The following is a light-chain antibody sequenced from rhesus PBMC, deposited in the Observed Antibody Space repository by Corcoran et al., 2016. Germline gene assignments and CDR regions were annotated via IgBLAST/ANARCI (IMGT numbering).Light chain of an antibody. CDR3: QHYNTFPLT. CDR1: QGITND. V-gene: IGKV1-25*02. J-gene: IGKJ3*01. CDR2: EAS. Sequence: DIQMTQSPSSLSASVGDRVTFTCRASQGITNDVAWYQQKPGETPKLLIYEASSLQSGIPSRFSGSGAGTEVTLTISSLLSEDSATYYCQHYNTFPLTFGPGTKLDIK.